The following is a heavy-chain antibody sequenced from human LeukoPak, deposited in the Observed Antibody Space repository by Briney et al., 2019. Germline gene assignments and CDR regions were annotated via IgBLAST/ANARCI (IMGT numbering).Heavy chain of an antibody. D-gene: IGHD4-23*01. CDR2: IYTSGST. CDR1: GGSISSYY. CDR3: ARQNYGGNFFDY. Sequence: SETLSLTCTVSGGSISSYYWSWIRQPPGKGLEWIGYIYTSGSTNYNPSLKSRVTISVDTSKNQFSLKPSSVTAADTAVYYCARQNYGGNFFDYWGQGTLVTVSS. V-gene: IGHV4-4*09. J-gene: IGHJ4*02.